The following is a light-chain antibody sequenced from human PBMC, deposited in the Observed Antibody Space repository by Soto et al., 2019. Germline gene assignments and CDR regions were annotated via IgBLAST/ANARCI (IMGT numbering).Light chain of an antibody. J-gene: IGKJ3*01. CDR3: QHRSNWPS. CDR1: QSVSSY. Sequence: EIVLTQSPATLSVSPGERATLSCRASQSVSSYLAWYQQKPGQAPRLLVYDASNRATGIPARFSGSGSGTDFTLTISSLEPEDFAVYYCQHRSNWPSFGPGTKVDIK. CDR2: DAS. V-gene: IGKV3-11*01.